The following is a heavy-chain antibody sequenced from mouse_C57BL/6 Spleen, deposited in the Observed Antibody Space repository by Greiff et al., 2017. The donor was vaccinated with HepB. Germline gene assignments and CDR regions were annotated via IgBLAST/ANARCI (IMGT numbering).Heavy chain of an antibody. Sequence: QVQLQQSGPELVKPGASVKISCKASGYAFSSSWMNWVKQRPGKGLEWIGRIYPGDGDTNYNGKFKSKATLTADKSSSTAYMHLSSLTSEDSSVYFCARDSDHWGQGTLVTVSA. J-gene: IGHJ3*01. CDR1: GYAFSSSW. CDR3: ARDSDH. D-gene: IGHD2-12*01. V-gene: IGHV1-82*01. CDR2: IYPGDGDT.